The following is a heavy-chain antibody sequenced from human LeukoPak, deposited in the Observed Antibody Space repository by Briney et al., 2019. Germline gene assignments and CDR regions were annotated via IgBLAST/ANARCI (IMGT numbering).Heavy chain of an antibody. CDR1: GYTFSSHS. J-gene: IGHJ4*02. Sequence: ASVKVACKTSGYTFSSHSMNWVRRAPGQGLEWMGWISPYNGNTNYAQKLQGRVTLTTDISTSTAYMGVRSLRSDDTAVYYCARGEYELVGDYWGQGTLVTVSS. D-gene: IGHD6-13*01. V-gene: IGHV1-18*01. CDR2: ISPYNGNT. CDR3: ARGEYELVGDY.